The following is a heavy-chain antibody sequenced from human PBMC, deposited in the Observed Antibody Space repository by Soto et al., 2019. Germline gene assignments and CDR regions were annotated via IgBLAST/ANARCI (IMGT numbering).Heavy chain of an antibody. CDR2: IATYNTNR. V-gene: IGHV1-18*01. J-gene: IGHJ5*02. CDR3: ARVLRGVVNWFDP. Sequence: HLVQSGPEVKKPGASVTVSCKTSGDTFTNFGLSWVRQAPGQGLEWMGWIATYNTNRNYAQKSQGRLTLTTDTSTITAYMELKSLGYDDTAVYYCARVLRGVVNWFDPWGQGTLVTVSS. CDR1: GDTFTNFG. D-gene: IGHD3-10*01.